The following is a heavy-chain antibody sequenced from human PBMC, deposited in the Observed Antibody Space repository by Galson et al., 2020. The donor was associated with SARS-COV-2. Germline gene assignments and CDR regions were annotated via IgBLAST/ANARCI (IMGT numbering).Heavy chain of an antibody. D-gene: IGHD3-10*01. Sequence: ASVKVSCKVSGYSISELSIHWVRQAPGKGLEWMGGFDSEYGETIYPQKFQDRVTMTEDTSTDTAYMEVSSLRSEDTAVYYCTGSSFGDLFSSLDFWGQGTLFTVSS. CDR3: TGSSFGDLFSSLDF. CDR1: GYSISELS. V-gene: IGHV1-24*01. CDR2: FDSEYGET. J-gene: IGHJ4*02.